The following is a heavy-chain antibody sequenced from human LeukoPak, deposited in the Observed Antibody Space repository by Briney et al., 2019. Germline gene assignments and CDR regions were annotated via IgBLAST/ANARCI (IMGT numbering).Heavy chain of an antibody. D-gene: IGHD3-3*01. CDR3: ARGRGVDY. J-gene: IGHJ4*02. CDR2: INHSGST. V-gene: IGHV4-34*01. Sequence: PSETLSLTCAVYGGSFSGYYWSWIRQPPGKGLEWIGEINHSGSTNYNPSLKSRVTISVDTSKNQFSLKLSSVTAAGTAVYYCARGRGVDYWGQGTLVTVSS. CDR1: GGSFSGYY.